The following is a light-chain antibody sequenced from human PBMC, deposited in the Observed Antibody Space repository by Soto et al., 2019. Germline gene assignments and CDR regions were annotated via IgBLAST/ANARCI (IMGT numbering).Light chain of an antibody. Sequence: DIQMTQSPSSLSASVGDRVTITCRASQSISSYLNWYQQKPGKAPKLLIYAASSLQSGVPSRFSGSGSGTDFTLTISSLQPADFATYYCQQSYSTPGTFGQGTKVAIK. V-gene: IGKV1-39*01. CDR2: AAS. CDR3: QQSYSTPGT. J-gene: IGKJ1*01. CDR1: QSISSY.